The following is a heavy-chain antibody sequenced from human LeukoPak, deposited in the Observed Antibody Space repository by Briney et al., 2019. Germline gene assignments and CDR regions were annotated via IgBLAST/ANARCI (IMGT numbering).Heavy chain of an antibody. CDR1: GFTFSSYA. J-gene: IGHJ6*03. D-gene: IGHD2-15*01. CDR3: ARDRCSGGSCYYYYYYMDV. Sequence: GGSLRLSCAASGFTFSSYAMTWVRQAPGKGLEWVSSLSFNGESTYYADSAKGRFTISRDNSKNTLYLQMNSLRAEDTAVYYCARDRCSGGSCYYYYYYMDVWGKGTTVTISS. CDR2: LSFNGEST. V-gene: IGHV3-23*01.